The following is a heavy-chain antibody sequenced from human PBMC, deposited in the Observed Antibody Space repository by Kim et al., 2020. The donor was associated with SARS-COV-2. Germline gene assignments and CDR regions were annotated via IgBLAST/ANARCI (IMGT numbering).Heavy chain of an antibody. D-gene: IGHD6-19*01. CDR3: ARHGNGSYNWFDS. CDR1: GYNFTTYW. V-gene: IGHV5-10-1*01. Sequence: GESLKISCQGSGYNFTTYWIAWVRQIPGKGLEWMGRLDPSDSYSNYSPSFQGHVTISADKSINTAYLQWSSLKASDTAIYYCARHGNGSYNWFDSWGQGTLVTVSS. J-gene: IGHJ5*01. CDR2: LDPSDSYS.